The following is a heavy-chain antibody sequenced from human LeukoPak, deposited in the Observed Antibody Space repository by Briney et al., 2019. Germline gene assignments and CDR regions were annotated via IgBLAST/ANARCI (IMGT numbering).Heavy chain of an antibody. CDR1: GGTFSSYA. Sequence: SVKVSCKASGGTFSSYAISWVRQAPGQGLDWMGGIIPIVGTANYEQKFHGRVTITTDESKSTAYMELSSLRSEDTAVYYCARLASGSYAKDYWGQGTLVTVSS. CDR3: ARLASGSYAKDY. V-gene: IGHV1-69*05. D-gene: IGHD1-26*01. J-gene: IGHJ4*02. CDR2: IIPIVGTA.